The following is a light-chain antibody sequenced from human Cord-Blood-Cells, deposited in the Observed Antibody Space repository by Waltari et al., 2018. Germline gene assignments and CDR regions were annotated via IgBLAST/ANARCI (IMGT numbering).Light chain of an antibody. Sequence: QSALTQPASVSRSPGQSITISCTGTSSAVGAYNSVSWYQQHPGKAPKLMIYDVSNRRAGVSNRVSGSKSGNTASLTISGLQAEDEADYYCSSYTSSSTVVFGGGTKLTVL. CDR1: SSAVGAYNS. CDR2: DVS. CDR3: SSYTSSSTVV. J-gene: IGLJ2*01. V-gene: IGLV2-14*01.